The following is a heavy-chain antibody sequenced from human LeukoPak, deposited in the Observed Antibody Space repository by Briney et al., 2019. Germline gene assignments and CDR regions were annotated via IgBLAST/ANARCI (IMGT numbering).Heavy chain of an antibody. CDR1: GFPFTTYG. V-gene: IGHV1-18*01. J-gene: IGHJ6*02. Sequence: ASVKVSCKAAGFPFTTYGFTWVRQAPGQGLEWMGWISAYNGNTNYAQKFRDRVIMTTDTSTTTVYMELWSLTSDDTAVYYCARGGSSSPPGPDAWGQGTTVTVSS. CDR2: ISAYNGNT. CDR3: ARGGSSSPPGPDA. D-gene: IGHD6-13*01.